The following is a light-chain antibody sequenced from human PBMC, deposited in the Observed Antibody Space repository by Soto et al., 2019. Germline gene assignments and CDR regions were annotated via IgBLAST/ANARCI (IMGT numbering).Light chain of an antibody. CDR1: QSISGRY. CDR3: QQYCSSPLT. Sequence: ETVLTQSPGTLSLSPGERASLSCRASQSISGRYLAWYQQKPGQAPRLLIYDASSRATGIPDRFSCSGSGTDFILTIIRLEPEDFAVDYCQQYCSSPLTFVGGTKVENK. V-gene: IGKV3-20*01. CDR2: DAS. J-gene: IGKJ4*01.